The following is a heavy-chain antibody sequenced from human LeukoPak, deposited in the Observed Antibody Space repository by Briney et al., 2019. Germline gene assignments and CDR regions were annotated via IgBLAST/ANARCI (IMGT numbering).Heavy chain of an antibody. CDR1: GGTFSSYA. CDR2: IIPIFGTA. J-gene: IGHJ6*03. Sequence: SVKVSCKASGGTFSSYAISWVRQAPGQGLEWMGGIIPIFGTANYAQKFQGRVTITADESTSTAYMELSSLRSEDTSVYYCARAPSVVVPAATSPKDYYYYMYVWGKGATVTVSS. V-gene: IGHV1-69*13. CDR3: ARAPSVVVPAATSPKDYYYYMYV. D-gene: IGHD2-2*01.